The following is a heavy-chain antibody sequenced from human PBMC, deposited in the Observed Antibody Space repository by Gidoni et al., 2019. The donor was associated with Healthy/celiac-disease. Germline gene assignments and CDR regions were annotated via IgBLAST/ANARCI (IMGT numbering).Heavy chain of an antibody. CDR1: GGTFSSYA. J-gene: IGHJ2*01. V-gene: IGHV1-69*06. D-gene: IGHD3-3*01. CDR2: IIPIFGTA. Sequence: QVQLVQSGAEVKKPGSSVKVSCKASGGTFSSYAISWVRQAPGQGLEWMGGIIPIFGTANYAQKFQGRVTITADKSTSTAYMELSSLRSEDTAVYYCARDLWGGVHKTGNWYFDLWGRGTLVTVSS. CDR3: ARDLWGGVHKTGNWYFDL.